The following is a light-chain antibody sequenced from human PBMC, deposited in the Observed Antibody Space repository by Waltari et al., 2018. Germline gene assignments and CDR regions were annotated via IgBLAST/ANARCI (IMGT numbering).Light chain of an antibody. Sequence: QSALTQPASVSGSPGQPLTFSCTGTSSDVGGYNFVSWYQQHSDKAPKLIIYDVSSRPAADSDRFAGSKSGNTASLTICGLQAEDESDYYCNSYTSATTGVFGGGP. CDR1: SSDVGGYNF. J-gene: IGLJ3*02. CDR3: NSYTSATTGV. CDR2: DVS. V-gene: IGLV2-14*03.